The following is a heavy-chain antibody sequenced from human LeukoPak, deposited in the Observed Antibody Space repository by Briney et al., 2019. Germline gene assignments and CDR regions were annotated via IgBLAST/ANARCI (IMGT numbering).Heavy chain of an antibody. Sequence: SETLSLTCAVSADSISSGYYWGWIRQPPGKGLEWIGSIHHSGSTYYNPSLKSRVIISVDTSKNQFSLKLSSVTAADTAVYYCARDQRVVTVLDCWGQGTLVTVSS. D-gene: IGHD3-3*01. J-gene: IGHJ4*02. CDR3: ARDQRVVTVLDC. CDR1: ADSISSGYY. CDR2: IHHSGST. V-gene: IGHV4-38-2*02.